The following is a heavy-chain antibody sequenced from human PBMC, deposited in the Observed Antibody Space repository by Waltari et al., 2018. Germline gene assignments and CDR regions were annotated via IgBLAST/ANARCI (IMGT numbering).Heavy chain of an antibody. CDR1: GYTFTGYY. J-gene: IGHJ6*03. D-gene: IGHD2-15*01. CDR2: ITPHSGGT. CDR3: ARGMGGAAVYYYYYYMYV. Sequence: QVQLVQSGAEVKKPGASVKVSCKASGYTFTGYYMHWVRKAPGQGLEWMGRITPHSGGTNYAQKFQGRFTMTRYTSISTAYMELSRLRSDDTAVYYCARGMGGAAVYYYYYYMYVWGKGTTVTVSS. V-gene: IGHV1-2*06.